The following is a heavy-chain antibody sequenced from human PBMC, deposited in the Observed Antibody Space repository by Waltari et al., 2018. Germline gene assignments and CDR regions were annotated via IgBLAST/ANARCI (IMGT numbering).Heavy chain of an antibody. CDR2: INAGNGNS. J-gene: IGHJ4*02. CDR1: GYTFTHYA. V-gene: IGHV1-3*01. CDR3: ARDSSGYNYAYGY. D-gene: IGHD5-18*01. Sequence: QVQLVQAGAEVKEPGASVRASCEASGYTFTHYAIHWVRQAPGQRPEWMGWINAGNGNSKYSQKFQGRVTIVRDTSASTAYMELHRLRSADTAVYYCARDSSGYNYAYGYWGQGTLVTVSS.